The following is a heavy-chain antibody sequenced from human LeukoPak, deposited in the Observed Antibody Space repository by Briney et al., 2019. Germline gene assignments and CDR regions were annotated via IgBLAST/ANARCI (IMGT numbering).Heavy chain of an antibody. J-gene: IGHJ6*03. CDR3: ARMSSYYYYMDV. CDR2: IHYSGST. CDR1: VGSISSGGYY. V-gene: IGHV4-31*03. D-gene: IGHD6-6*01. Sequence: KTSQTLSLTCTVSVGSISSGGYYWSWIRQHPGKGLEWIGYIHYSGSTYYNPSLKSRVTISVDTSKNQFSLKLSSVTAADTAVYYCARMSSYYYYMDVWGKGTTVTVSS.